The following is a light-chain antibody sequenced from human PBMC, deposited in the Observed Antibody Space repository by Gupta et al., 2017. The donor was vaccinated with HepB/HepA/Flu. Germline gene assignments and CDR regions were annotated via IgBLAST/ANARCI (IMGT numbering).Light chain of an antibody. J-gene: IGLJ2*01. CDR1: HTDIGTYNY. CDR3: SSYTTSETRV. V-gene: IGLV2-14*03. Sequence: QSDLTQPASVSGSPGQSSTMSCTGTHTDIGTYNYVSWYQQQSGNAPRLIIYDVHNRPSGVSNRFSGSKSGTTASLTVSGLQAEDEGDYYCSSYTTSETRVFGGGTKLTVL. CDR2: DVH.